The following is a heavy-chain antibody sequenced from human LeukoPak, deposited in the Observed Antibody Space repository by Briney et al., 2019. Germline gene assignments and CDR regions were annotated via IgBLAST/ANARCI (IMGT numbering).Heavy chain of an antibody. CDR2: ISAYNGNT. CDR1: GYTFTSYG. Sequence: ASVKVSCKASGYTFTSYGISWVRQAPGQGLEWMGWISAYNGNTNYAQKLQGRVTMTTGTSTSTAYMELRSLRSDDTAVYYCARVGYSGYDPSSCFDYWGQGTLVTVSS. J-gene: IGHJ4*02. D-gene: IGHD5-12*01. CDR3: ARVGYSGYDPSSCFDY. V-gene: IGHV1-18*01.